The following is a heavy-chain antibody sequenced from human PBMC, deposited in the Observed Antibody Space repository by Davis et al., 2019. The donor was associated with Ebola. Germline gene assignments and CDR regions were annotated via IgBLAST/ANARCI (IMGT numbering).Heavy chain of an antibody. CDR3: EREGYGYYESSGYYFTEHFQH. Sequence: ASVKVSCKASGGTFSSYGISWVRQAPGQGLEWMGWISAYNGNTNYAQKLQGRVTMTTDTSTSTAYMELRSLRSDDPAVYYCEREGYGYYESSGYYFTEHFQHWGQGTLVTVSS. CDR2: ISAYNGNT. CDR1: GGTFSSYG. V-gene: IGHV1-18*04. J-gene: IGHJ1*01. D-gene: IGHD3-22*01.